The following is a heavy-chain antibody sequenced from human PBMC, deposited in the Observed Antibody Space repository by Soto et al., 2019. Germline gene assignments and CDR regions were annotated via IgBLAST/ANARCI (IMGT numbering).Heavy chain of an antibody. Sequence: GASVKVSCKASGYTFTSYGISWVRQAPGQGLEWMGWISAYNGNTNYAQKLQGRVTMTTDTSTSTAYMKLRSLRSDDTAVYYCTGDLNGGGWDDVFDIWAQGTRVPVSS. CDR1: GYTFTSYG. V-gene: IGHV1-18*01. J-gene: IGHJ3*02. CDR3: TGDLNGGGWDDVFDI. D-gene: IGHD3-9*01. CDR2: ISAYNGNT.